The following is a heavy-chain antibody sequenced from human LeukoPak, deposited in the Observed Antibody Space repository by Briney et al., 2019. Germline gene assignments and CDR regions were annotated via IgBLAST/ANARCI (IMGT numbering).Heavy chain of an antibody. D-gene: IGHD2-2*01. CDR2: IYYSGST. Sequence: SETLSLTCTVSGGSISSYYWSWIRQPPGKGLEWIGYIYYSGSTNYNPSLKSRVTMSVDTSKNQFSLKLSSVTAADTAVYYCARKRSLYFSSPSGNHNGRDVWGQGTTVTVSS. V-gene: IGHV4-59*01. CDR1: GGSISSYY. J-gene: IGHJ6*02. CDR3: ARKRSLYFSSPSGNHNGRDV.